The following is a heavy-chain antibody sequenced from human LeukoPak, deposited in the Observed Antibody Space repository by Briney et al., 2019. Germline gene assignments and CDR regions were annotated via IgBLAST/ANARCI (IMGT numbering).Heavy chain of an antibody. CDR2: IIPIFGTA. Sequence: ASVKVSCKASGGTFGSYAISWVRQAPGQGLEWMGGIIPIFGTANYAQKFQGRVTITTDESTSTAYMELSSLRSEDTAVYYCARAWLYSSGYSEHDYWGQGTLVTVSS. D-gene: IGHD3-22*01. V-gene: IGHV1-69*05. CDR3: ARAWLYSSGYSEHDY. CDR1: GGTFGSYA. J-gene: IGHJ4*02.